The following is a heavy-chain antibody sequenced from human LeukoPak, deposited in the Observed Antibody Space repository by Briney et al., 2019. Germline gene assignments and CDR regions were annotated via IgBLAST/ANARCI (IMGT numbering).Heavy chain of an antibody. CDR1: GFTFSSYS. V-gene: IGHV3-21*01. CDR3: ARRITVAGLRGFYMDV. D-gene: IGHD6-19*01. Sequence: GSLLLTCAASGFTFSSYSMNWVRQAPGKGLEWVSSISSSSSYIYYADSVKGRFTISRDNAKNSLYLQMNSLRAEDTAVYYCARRITVAGLRGFYMDVWGKGTTVTVSS. J-gene: IGHJ6*03. CDR2: ISSSSSYI.